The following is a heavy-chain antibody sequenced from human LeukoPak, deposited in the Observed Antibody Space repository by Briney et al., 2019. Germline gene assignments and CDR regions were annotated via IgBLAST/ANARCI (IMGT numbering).Heavy chain of an antibody. CDR1: GGSFSGYY. V-gene: IGHV4-34*01. CDR3: TSGNWNVRFDY. Sequence: SETLSLTCAVYGGSFSGYYWSWIRQPPGKGLEWIGEINHSGSTNYNPSLKSRVTISVDTSKNQFSLKLSSVTAADTAVYCCTSGNWNVRFDYWGQGTLVTVSS. CDR2: INHSGST. J-gene: IGHJ4*02. D-gene: IGHD1-1*01.